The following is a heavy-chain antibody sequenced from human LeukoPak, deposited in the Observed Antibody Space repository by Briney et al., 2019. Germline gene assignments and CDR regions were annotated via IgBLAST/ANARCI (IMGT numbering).Heavy chain of an antibody. CDR3: ARDGTETAGPFDP. Sequence: GGSLRLSCAASGITFSSFGMHWVRQAPGKGLEGVAVIWYDGSNKFYADSVKGRFTISRDNSKNTLYLQMNSLRVEDTAVYYCARDGTETAGPFDPWGQGTLVTVSS. CDR2: IWYDGSNK. J-gene: IGHJ5*02. V-gene: IGHV3-33*01. CDR1: GITFSSFG. D-gene: IGHD1/OR15-1a*01.